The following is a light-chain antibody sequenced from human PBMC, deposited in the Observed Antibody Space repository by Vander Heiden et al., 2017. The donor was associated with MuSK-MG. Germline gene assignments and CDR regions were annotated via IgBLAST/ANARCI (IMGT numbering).Light chain of an antibody. CDR3: SSYTSSSTNYV. CDR2: DVS. V-gene: IGLV2-14*01. Sequence: QSALTQPASVSGPPGQSITISCTGTSSDVGGYNYVSWYQQHPGKAPKLMSYDVSNRPSGVSNRFSGSKSGNTASLTISGLQAEDEADYYCSSYTSSSTNYVFGTGTKVTVL. J-gene: IGLJ1*01. CDR1: SSDVGGYNY.